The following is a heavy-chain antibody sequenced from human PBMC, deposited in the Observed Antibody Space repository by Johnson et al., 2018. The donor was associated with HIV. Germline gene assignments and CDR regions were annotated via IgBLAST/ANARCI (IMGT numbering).Heavy chain of an antibody. D-gene: IGHD7-27*01. Sequence: VQLVESGGGLVQPGGSLRLSCAASGFTFSSYWMSWVRQAPGKGLEWVANIKQDGSEKYYVDSVKGRFTISRDNAKNSLYLQMNSLRAEDPAVYYCASTLAGDFGAFDIWGQGTMVTVSS. V-gene: IGHV3-7*05. CDR1: GFTFSSYW. J-gene: IGHJ3*02. CDR2: IKQDGSEK. CDR3: ASTLAGDFGAFDI.